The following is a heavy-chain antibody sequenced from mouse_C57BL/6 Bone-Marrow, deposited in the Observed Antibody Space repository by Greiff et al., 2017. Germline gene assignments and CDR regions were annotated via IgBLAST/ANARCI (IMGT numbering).Heavy chain of an antibody. CDR1: GFNIKDDY. CDR3: SGHYYGSSYWYFDV. D-gene: IGHD1-1*01. V-gene: IGHV14-4*01. J-gene: IGHJ1*03. CDR2: IDPENGAT. Sequence: VQLQQSGAELVRPGASVKLSCTASGFNIKDDYMHWVKQRPEPGLEWIGWIDPENGATEYASKFQGKATITADTSSNTAYLQRSSLTSEDTAVYYCSGHYYGSSYWYFDVWGTGTTVTVSS.